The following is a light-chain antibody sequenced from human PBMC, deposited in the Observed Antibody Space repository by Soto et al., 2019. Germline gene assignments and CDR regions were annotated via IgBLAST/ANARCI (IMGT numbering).Light chain of an antibody. J-gene: IGLJ1*01. CDR2: EGN. CDR1: SSDVGTYNL. CDR3: CSYAPSSTYV. Sequence: HSALSKPASGSGSPGQWSTISSTGTSSDVGTYNLVSWYQQYPGKAPKLMIYEGNKRPSGVSNRFSGSKSGNTASLTISGLQAEDEADYYCCSYAPSSTYVFGTGTKVTVL. V-gene: IGLV2-23*01.